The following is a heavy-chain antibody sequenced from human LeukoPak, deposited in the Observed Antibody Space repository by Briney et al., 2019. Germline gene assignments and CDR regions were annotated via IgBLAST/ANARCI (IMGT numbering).Heavy chain of an antibody. CDR2: IYHNGKT. J-gene: IGHJ4*02. CDR3: ARDIGNGGVTDY. CDR1: GYSISSGYY. V-gene: IGHV4-38-2*02. D-gene: IGHD3-16*01. Sequence: SETMSLTCSVSGYSISSGYYSAWIRQPPGKGLEWIGSIYHNGKTYFNPSLESRVTQSVDTSKNQFYLKLSSVTAADTAVYYCARDIGNGGVTDYWGQGTLVTVSS.